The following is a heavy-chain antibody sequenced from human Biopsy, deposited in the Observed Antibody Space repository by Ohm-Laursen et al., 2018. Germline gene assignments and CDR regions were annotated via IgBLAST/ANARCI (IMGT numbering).Heavy chain of an antibody. CDR1: GGSISGYH. V-gene: IGHV4-59*01. CDR3: ARDSRGGHLNTTLITGKNLDS. Sequence: TLSLTCTVSGGSISGYHWSWIRKSPGKGLEWIGYIYYTGSTNYNPSVKSRVTISVDTSKNQFSLKLNSVTAADTAVYFCARDSRGGHLNTTLITGKNLDSWGRGILVTVSS. J-gene: IGHJ4*02. D-gene: IGHD3-16*01. CDR2: IYYTGST.